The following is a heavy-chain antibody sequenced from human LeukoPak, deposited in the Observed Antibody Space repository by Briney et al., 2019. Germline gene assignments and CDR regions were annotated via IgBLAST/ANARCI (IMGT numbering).Heavy chain of an antibody. CDR1: GGSISSYY. D-gene: IGHD3-3*01. Sequence: SETLSLTCTVSGGSISSYYWSWIRQPPGKGLEWIGYIYYSGSTNYNPSLKSRVTISVDTSKNQFSLKLSSVTAADTAVHYCARGGYYSENWFDPWGQGTLVTVSS. CDR3: ARGGYYSENWFDP. V-gene: IGHV4-59*01. CDR2: IYYSGST. J-gene: IGHJ5*02.